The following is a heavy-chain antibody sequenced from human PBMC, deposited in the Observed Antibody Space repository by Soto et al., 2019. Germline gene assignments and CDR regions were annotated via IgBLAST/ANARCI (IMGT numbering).Heavy chain of an antibody. V-gene: IGHV4-39*01. J-gene: IGHJ6*04. D-gene: IGHD3-10*01. CDR2: VYYSGST. CDR1: GGSISSISSY. CDR3: ARQSEFYFAAGRAAPLYGMDV. Sequence: SETLSLTCTVSGGSISSISSYWGWIRQPPGKGLEWIGNVYYSGSTYSNPSLKSRLTISADTSKNQFSLKLSSVTAADTAVYFCARQSEFYFAAGRAAPLYGMDVWGKGPTVTVSS.